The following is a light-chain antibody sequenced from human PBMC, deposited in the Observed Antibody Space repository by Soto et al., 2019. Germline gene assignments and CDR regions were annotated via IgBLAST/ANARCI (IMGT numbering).Light chain of an antibody. V-gene: IGLV4-60*03. J-gene: IGLJ2*01. Sequence: QSVLTQSSSASASLGSSVKLTCTLSSGHSSYIIAWHPQQPGKAPRYLMKLEGSGSYNKGSGVPDRFSGSSSGADRYLTISNLQSEDEADYYCETWDSNTRVFGGGTKLTVL. CDR2: LEGSGSY. CDR1: SGHSSYI. CDR3: ETWDSNTRV.